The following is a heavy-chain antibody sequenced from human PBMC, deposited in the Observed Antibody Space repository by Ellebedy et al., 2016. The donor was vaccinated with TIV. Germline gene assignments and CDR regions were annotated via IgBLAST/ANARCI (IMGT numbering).Heavy chain of an antibody. J-gene: IGHJ3*02. Sequence: MPWGSLRLSCAVSGGSIIRDHWWHWVRQHPGGGLAWIGGVYHTGDTYYNLSLKSRVAISVDKSNDQFSLTLTSVTAADPAVYYCARESSVAPYIVALDMWGQGAMVTVSS. CDR2: VYHTGDT. CDR1: GGSIIRDHW. D-gene: IGHD2-15*01. V-gene: IGHV4-4*02. CDR3: ARESSVAPYIVALDM.